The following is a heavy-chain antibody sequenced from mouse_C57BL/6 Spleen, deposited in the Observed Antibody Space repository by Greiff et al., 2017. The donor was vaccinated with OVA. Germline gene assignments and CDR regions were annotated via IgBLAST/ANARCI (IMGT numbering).Heavy chain of an antibody. CDR2: IRSKSNNYAT. V-gene: IGHV10-1*01. J-gene: IGHJ4*01. CDR1: GFSFNTYA. Sequence: GGGLVQPKGSLKLSCAASGFSFNTYAMNWVRQAPGKGLEWVARIRSKSNNYATYYADSVKDRFTISRDDSESMLYLQMNNLKTEDTAMYYCVRQGGYAMDYWGQGTSVTVSS. CDR3: VRQGGYAMDY.